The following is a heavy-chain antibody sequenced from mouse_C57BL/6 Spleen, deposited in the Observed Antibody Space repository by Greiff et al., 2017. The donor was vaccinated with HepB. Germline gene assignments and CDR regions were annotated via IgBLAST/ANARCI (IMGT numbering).Heavy chain of an antibody. CDR2: ISSGSSTI. CDR1: GFTFSDYG. J-gene: IGHJ2*01. V-gene: IGHV5-17*01. CDR3: AQLGRGY. D-gene: IGHD4-1*02. Sequence: DVHLVESGGGLVKPGGSLKLSCAASGFTFSDYGMHWVRQAPEKGLEWVAYISSGSSTIYYADTVKGRFTISRDNAKNTLFLQMTSLRSEDTAMYYCAQLGRGYWGQGTTLTVSS.